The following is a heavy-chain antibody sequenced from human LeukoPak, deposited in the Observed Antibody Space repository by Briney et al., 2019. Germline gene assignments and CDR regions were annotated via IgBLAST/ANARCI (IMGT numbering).Heavy chain of an antibody. CDR3: ARSGSWNAAINYFDP. V-gene: IGHV4-59*08. D-gene: IGHD3-10*01. Sequence: SETLSLTCTVSGGSISSYYWSWIRQPPGKGLEWIGYVYYTGNTDYNPSLKSRVTISVDTSKNQFSLRLSSVTAADTAVYYCARSGSWNAAINYFDPWGQGNLVTVSS. J-gene: IGHJ5*02. CDR2: VYYTGNT. CDR1: GGSISSYY.